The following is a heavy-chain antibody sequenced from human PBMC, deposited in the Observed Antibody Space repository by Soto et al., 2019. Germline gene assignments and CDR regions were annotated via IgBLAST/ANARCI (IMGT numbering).Heavy chain of an antibody. D-gene: IGHD5-18*01. V-gene: IGHV3-23*01. CDR1: GFTFSSYA. J-gene: IGHJ3*02. CDR3: AKGFEGSWIHLWLPGAFDI. CDR2: ISGSGGST. Sequence: EVQLLESGGGLVQPGGSLRLSCAASGFTFSSYAMSWVRQAPGKGLEWVSGISGSGGSTYYADSVKGRFTISRDNSKNTLYLQMNSLRAEDTAVYYCAKGFEGSWIHLWLPGAFDIWGQGTKVTVSS.